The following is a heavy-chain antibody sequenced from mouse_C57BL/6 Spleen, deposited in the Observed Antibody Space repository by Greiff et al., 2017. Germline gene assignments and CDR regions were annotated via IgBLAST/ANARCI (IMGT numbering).Heavy chain of an antibody. J-gene: IGHJ2*01. CDR1: GYTFTSYW. CDR2: IDPSDSET. Sequence: QVQLQQPGAELVRPGSSVKLSCKASGYTFTSYWMHWVKQRPIQGLEWIGNIDPSDSETHYNQKFKDKATLTVDKSSSTAYMQLSSLTSKDSAVYYYARGVVITTVVAKGFDYWGQGTTLTVSS. CDR3: ARGVVITTVVAKGFDY. V-gene: IGHV1-52*01. D-gene: IGHD1-1*01.